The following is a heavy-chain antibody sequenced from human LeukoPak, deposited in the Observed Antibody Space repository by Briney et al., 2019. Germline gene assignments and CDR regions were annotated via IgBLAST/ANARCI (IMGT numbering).Heavy chain of an antibody. V-gene: IGHV4-59*01. CDR3: ARDYYDILTGYYPYGMDV. Sequence: SETLSLTCTVSGGAISSYYWSWIRQPPGKGLEWIGYIYYSGSTKYNASLTSRVTTSVETSTNKISLKLSSVTAADTAVYYCARDYYDILTGYYPYGMDVWGQGTTVTVSS. D-gene: IGHD3-9*01. CDR1: GGAISSYY. CDR2: IYYSGST. J-gene: IGHJ6*02.